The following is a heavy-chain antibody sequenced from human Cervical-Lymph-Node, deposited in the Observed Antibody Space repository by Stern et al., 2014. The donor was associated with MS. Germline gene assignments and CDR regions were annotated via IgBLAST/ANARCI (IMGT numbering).Heavy chain of an antibody. Sequence: VQLVESGAEVMKPGASVKVSCKASGYTFTNYDIHWVRQATGQGLEWMGWMNPSSGHTAYAQNFQGRVTMTRDTSISTAYMELSSLRSEDTALYYCARSDYGDWDSWGQGTLVTVSS. CDR3: ARSDYGDWDS. CDR2: MNPSSGHT. D-gene: IGHD4-17*01. J-gene: IGHJ4*02. CDR1: GYTFTNYD. V-gene: IGHV1-8*01.